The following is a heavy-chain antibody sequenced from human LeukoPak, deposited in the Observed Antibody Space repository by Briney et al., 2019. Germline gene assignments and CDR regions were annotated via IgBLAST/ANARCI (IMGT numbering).Heavy chain of an antibody. Sequence: PGGSLRLSCAASGFTFSNYWMHWVRQAPGKGLVWVSRINSDGSSTSYADSVKGRFTISRDNAKNTLYLQMNSLRAEDTAVYYCARGLIYTALGHFDYWGQGTLVTVSS. D-gene: IGHD5-18*01. CDR3: ARGLIYTALGHFDY. J-gene: IGHJ4*02. CDR2: INSDGSST. CDR1: GFTFSNYW. V-gene: IGHV3-74*01.